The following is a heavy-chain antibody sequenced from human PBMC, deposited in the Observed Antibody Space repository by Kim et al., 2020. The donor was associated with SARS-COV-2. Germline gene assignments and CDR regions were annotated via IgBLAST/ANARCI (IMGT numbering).Heavy chain of an antibody. D-gene: IGHD3-10*01. J-gene: IGHJ6*02. Sequence: SETLSLTCTVSGGSISSYYWSWIRQPAGKGLEWIGHIYTSGSTNYNPSLKSRVTMSVDTSKNQFSLKLSSVTAADTAVYYCARTLSPYYYGSGTLYGMDVWGQGTTVTVSS. V-gene: IGHV4-4*07. CDR3: ARTLSPYYYGSGTLYGMDV. CDR2: IYTSGST. CDR1: GGSISSYY.